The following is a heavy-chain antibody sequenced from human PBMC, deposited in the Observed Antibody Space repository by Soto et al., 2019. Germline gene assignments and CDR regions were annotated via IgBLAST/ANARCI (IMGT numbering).Heavy chain of an antibody. D-gene: IGHD2-15*01. CDR3: ARFCRGGGCYAYYYYYGMDV. V-gene: IGHV3-7*03. CDR1: GFSFRDYW. J-gene: IGHJ6*02. Sequence: GGSLRLSCVVSGFSFRDYWMSWVRQAPGKGLECVANIKNDGSEKYYVDSVRGRFTISRDNARNLLHLQMNSLRAEDTAVYYCARFCRGGGCYAYYYYYGMDVWGQGTTVTVSS. CDR2: IKNDGSEK.